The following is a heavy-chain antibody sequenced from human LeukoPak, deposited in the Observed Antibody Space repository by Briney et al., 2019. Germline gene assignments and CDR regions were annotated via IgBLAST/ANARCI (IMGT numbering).Heavy chain of an antibody. J-gene: IGHJ4*02. CDR2: LYYSGST. CDR3: ARRHDGEFDY. Sequence: SETLSLTCTVSGGSISSSSYHWGWIRLPPGKGLEWIGNLYYSGSTYYNPSLKSRFTISVNRSKIQFSLKLNSVNAADTAVYYCARRHDGEFDYWGQGTLVTVSS. D-gene: IGHD3-10*01. CDR1: GGSISSSSYH. V-gene: IGHV4-39*01.